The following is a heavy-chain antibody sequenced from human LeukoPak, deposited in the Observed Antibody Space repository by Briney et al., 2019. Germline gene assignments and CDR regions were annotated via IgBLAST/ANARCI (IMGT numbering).Heavy chain of an antibody. V-gene: IGHV4-59*08. Sequence: SETLSLTCTVSGGSISGCYWSWIRQPPGKGLEWIGYIYYSGSTNYNPSLKSRVTISVDMSKNQFSLKLSSVTAADTAVYYCVRLMGERREDFDYWGQGTLVTVSS. CDR1: GGSISGCY. J-gene: IGHJ4*02. D-gene: IGHD3-16*01. CDR2: IYYSGST. CDR3: VRLMGERREDFDY.